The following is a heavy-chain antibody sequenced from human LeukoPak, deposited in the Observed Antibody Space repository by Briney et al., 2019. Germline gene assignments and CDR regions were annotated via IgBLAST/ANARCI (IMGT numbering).Heavy chain of an antibody. CDR3: ASDDGGNSGYFQH. V-gene: IGHV4-31*03. Sequence: PSETLSLTCTVSGGSISSGGYYWSWIRQHPGKGLEWIGYIYYSGSTYYNPSLKSRVTISVDTSKNQFSLKLSSVTAADTAVYYCASDDGGNSGYFQHWGQGTLVTVSS. CDR2: IYYSGST. D-gene: IGHD4-23*01. J-gene: IGHJ1*01. CDR1: GGSISSGGYY.